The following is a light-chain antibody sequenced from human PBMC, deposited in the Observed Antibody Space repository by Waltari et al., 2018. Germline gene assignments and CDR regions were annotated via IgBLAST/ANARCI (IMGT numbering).Light chain of an antibody. CDR1: SRDVGGYNY. J-gene: IGLJ3*02. CDR3: SSYTSSSTLV. Sequence: QSALTQPASGSGSPGQSITISCTGTSRDVGGYNYVSWYHQHPGKAPKLMIYEVSNRPLGVSNRFSGSESGHTAALTISGLQAEDEADYYCSSYTSSSTLVFGGGTKLTVL. V-gene: IGLV2-14*01. CDR2: EVS.